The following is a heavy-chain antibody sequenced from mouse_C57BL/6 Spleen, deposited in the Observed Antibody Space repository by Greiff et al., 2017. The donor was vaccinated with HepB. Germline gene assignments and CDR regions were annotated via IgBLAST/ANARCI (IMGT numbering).Heavy chain of an antibody. Sequence: EVKLLESGPGLVKPSQSLSLTCSVTGYSITSGYYWNWMRQFPGNKLEWMGYISYDGSNNYNPSLKNRISITRDTSKNQFFLKLNSVTTEDTATYYCARGVVTPYWYFDVWGTGTTVTVSS. V-gene: IGHV3-6*01. CDR2: ISYDGSN. CDR3: ARGVVTPYWYFDV. D-gene: IGHD2-1*01. J-gene: IGHJ1*03. CDR1: GYSITSGYY.